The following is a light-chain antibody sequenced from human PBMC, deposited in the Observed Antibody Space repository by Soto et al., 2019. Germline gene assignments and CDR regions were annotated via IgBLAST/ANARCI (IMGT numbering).Light chain of an antibody. CDR1: QSLAYIDGNTY. CDR2: NVS. CDR3: MQSTHWPPYT. V-gene: IGKV2-30*01. J-gene: IGKJ2*01. Sequence: EVAMTQSPLSLHVTLGQPASISCRSSQSLAYIDGNTYLTWFHQRPGQSPRRLIYNVSNRDSGVPDRFSGSGSGTDFTLKISRGEAEDVGIYYCMQSTHWPPYTFGQGTKLEIK.